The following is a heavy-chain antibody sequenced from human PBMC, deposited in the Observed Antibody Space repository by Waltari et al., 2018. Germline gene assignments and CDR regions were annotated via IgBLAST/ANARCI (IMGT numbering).Heavy chain of an antibody. CDR3: AAQMGGIAAAGASDY. CDR1: GFTFSSYS. V-gene: IGHV3-48*01. J-gene: IGHJ4*02. D-gene: IGHD6-13*01. CDR2: ISSSSSTI. Sequence: EVQLVESGGGLVQPGGSLRLSCAASGFTFSSYSMNWVRQAPGKGLEWVSYISSSSSTIYYADSVKGRFTISRDNAKNSLYLQMNSLRAEDTAVYYCAAQMGGIAAAGASDYWGQGTLVTDCS.